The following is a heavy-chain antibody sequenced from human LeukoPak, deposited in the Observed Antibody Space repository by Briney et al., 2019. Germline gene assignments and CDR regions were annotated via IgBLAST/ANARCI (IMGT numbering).Heavy chain of an antibody. CDR2: IYYSGST. CDR1: GGSISSSSYY. D-gene: IGHD3-3*01. Sequence: SETPSLTCTVSGGSISSSSYYWGWLRQPPGKGLEWIGSIYYSGSTYYNPSLKSRVTISVDTSKNQFSLKLSSVTAADTAVYYCASMVRFLEWLFWFDPWGQGTLVTVSS. V-gene: IGHV4-39*01. CDR3: ASMVRFLEWLFWFDP. J-gene: IGHJ5*02.